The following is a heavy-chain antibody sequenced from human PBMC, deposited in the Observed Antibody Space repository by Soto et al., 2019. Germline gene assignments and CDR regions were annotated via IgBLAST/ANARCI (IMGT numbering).Heavy chain of an antibody. CDR2: IKQDGSEK. V-gene: IGHV3-7*01. D-gene: IGHD6-6*01. CDR1: GFTFSTYW. Sequence: EVQLVESGGGLVQPGGSLRLSCAASGFTFSTYWMSWVRQAPGKGLEWVANIKQDGSEKYYVDSVMGRFTISRDNAKNSLYMQMNRLRAEDTTVYYCARDEYGWYSSSPHYGYWGQGTLVTVSS. J-gene: IGHJ4*02. CDR3: ARDEYGWYSSSPHYGY.